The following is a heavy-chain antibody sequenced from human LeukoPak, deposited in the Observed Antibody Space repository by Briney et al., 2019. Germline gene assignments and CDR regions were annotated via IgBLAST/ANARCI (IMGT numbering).Heavy chain of an antibody. Sequence: GGSLRLSCAASGFTFSSYAMSWVRQAPGKGLEWVSAISGSGGSTYYADSVKGRFTISRDNSKNTPYLQMNSLRAEDTAVYYCAKDACSSTSCPLHYYGMDVWGKGTTVTVSS. J-gene: IGHJ6*04. CDR1: GFTFSSYA. V-gene: IGHV3-23*01. D-gene: IGHD2-2*01. CDR3: AKDACSSTSCPLHYYGMDV. CDR2: ISGSGGST.